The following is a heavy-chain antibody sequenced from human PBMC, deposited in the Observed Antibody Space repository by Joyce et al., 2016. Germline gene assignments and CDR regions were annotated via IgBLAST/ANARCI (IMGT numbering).Heavy chain of an antibody. Sequence: EVQLVESGGGLVQPGRSLRISCAASGLTFDDYAMHGVRQAPGKGLEWVSSSSWSSGSIGYADSVKGRFTISRDNAKNSLYLQMNSLRAEDTALYYCTKDGYCSSTRCYTYGYYYYYGMDVWGQGTTVTVSS. CDR2: SSWSSGSI. CDR1: GLTFDDYA. V-gene: IGHV3-9*01. D-gene: IGHD2-2*02. CDR3: TKDGYCSSTRCYTYGYYYYYGMDV. J-gene: IGHJ6*02.